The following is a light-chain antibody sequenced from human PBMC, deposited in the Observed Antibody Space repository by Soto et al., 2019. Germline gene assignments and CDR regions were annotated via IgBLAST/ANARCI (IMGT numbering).Light chain of an antibody. Sequence: EIVLTQSPGTLSLSPGERATLSCRASQSVSSSSYLAWYQQKPGQAPRLLIYGASSRATGIPDRFSGSGSAPDFTLTISRLEPEDFEVYYCRQYGSSPSYTFGQGTKLEIK. CDR3: RQYGSSPSYT. CDR2: GAS. J-gene: IGKJ2*01. V-gene: IGKV3-20*01. CDR1: QSVSSSSY.